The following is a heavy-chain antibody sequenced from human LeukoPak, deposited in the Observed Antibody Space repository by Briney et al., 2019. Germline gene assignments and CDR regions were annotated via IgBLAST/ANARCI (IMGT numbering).Heavy chain of an antibody. V-gene: IGHV3-23*01. D-gene: IGHD1-26*01. CDR2: ISGSGGST. Sequence: GGSLRLSCAASGFTFSSYGMSWVRQAPGKGLEWVSAISGSGGSTYYADSVKGRFTISRDNSKNTLYLQMNSLRAEDTAVYYCARFHSGSYYIFDYWDQGTLVTVSS. J-gene: IGHJ4*02. CDR1: GFTFSSYG. CDR3: ARFHSGSYYIFDY.